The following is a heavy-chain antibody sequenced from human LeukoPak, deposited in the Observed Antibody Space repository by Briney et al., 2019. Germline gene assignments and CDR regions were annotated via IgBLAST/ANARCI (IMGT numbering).Heavy chain of an antibody. CDR3: ARTHSSSRFSSPEGFDY. CDR1: GGSISSYY. CDR2: IYYSGST. V-gene: IGHV4-59*01. Sequence: PSETLSLTCTVSGGSISSYYWSWIRQPPGKGLEWIGYIYYSGSTNYNPSLKSRVTISVDTSKNQFSLKLSSVTAADTAVYYCARTHSSSRFSSPEGFDYWGQGTLVTVSS. J-gene: IGHJ4*02. D-gene: IGHD6-13*01.